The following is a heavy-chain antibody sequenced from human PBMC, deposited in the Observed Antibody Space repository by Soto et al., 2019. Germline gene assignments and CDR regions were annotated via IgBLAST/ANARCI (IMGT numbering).Heavy chain of an antibody. CDR1: GFAFGRFP. Sequence: GGSLRLSCAASGFAFGRFPMHWFRQAPGKGLVWVSRIDPDGSDTTYADSVKGRFTISRDNAKNIVYLQMSSLRAEDTALYYCATMAGTYPYWGQGTLLTVSS. D-gene: IGHD1-26*01. V-gene: IGHV3-74*01. CDR3: ATMAGTYPY. J-gene: IGHJ4*02. CDR2: IDPDGSDT.